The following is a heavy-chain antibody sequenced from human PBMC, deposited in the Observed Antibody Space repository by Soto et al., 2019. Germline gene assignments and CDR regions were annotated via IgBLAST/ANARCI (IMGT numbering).Heavy chain of an antibody. V-gene: IGHV3-23*01. CDR2: ISVSGGST. CDR1: RFTFSGYA. J-gene: IGHJ4*02. D-gene: IGHD1-26*01. CDR3: AKDGYSITRNTPLAY. Sequence: PGGSLRLSCAASRFTFSGYAMCWVRQAPGKGLEWVSSISVSGGSTYYADSVKGRFTISRDNSKNTLYLQMNSLRAEDTAVYYCAKDGYSITRNTPLAYWGQGTLVPVSP.